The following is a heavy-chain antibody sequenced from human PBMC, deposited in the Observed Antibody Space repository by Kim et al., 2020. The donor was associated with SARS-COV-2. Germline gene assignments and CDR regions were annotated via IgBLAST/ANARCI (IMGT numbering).Heavy chain of an antibody. CDR2: ISGSGGST. CDR1: GFTFSSYA. Sequence: GGSLRLSCAASGFTFSSYAMSWVRQAPGKGLEWVSAISGSGGSTYYADSVKGRFTISRDNSKNTLYLQMNSLRAEDTAVYYCAKDAERSYDFWSGFLARVYGMDVWGQGTTVTVSS. D-gene: IGHD3-3*01. J-gene: IGHJ6*02. V-gene: IGHV3-23*01. CDR3: AKDAERSYDFWSGFLARVYGMDV.